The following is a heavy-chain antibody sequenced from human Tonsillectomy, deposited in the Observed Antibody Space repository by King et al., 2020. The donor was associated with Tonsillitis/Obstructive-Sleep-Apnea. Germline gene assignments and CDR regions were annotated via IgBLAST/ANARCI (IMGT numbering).Heavy chain of an antibody. CDR2: FYYSGTT. Sequence: QLQESGXGLVKPSETLSLTCTVSGGSISSSSYYXGWIRQPPGKGLELIGSFYYSGTTYYNPSLKSRVTISVDTSKNQFSLKLSSVTAADTAVYYCARRXXSGTXXYYXXDVXXXXTXVT. CDR3: ARRXXSGTXXYYXXDV. CDR1: GGSISSSSYY. J-gene: IGHJ6*03. D-gene: IGHD1-14*01. V-gene: IGHV4-39*01.